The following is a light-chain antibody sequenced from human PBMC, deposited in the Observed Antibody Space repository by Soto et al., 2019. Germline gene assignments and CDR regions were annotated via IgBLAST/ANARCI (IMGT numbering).Light chain of an antibody. CDR1: QSVGSF. Sequence: DIQMTQSPSSLSASVGDRVTITCRASQSVGSFLNWYQQKPGRAPKLLIYASSSLQSGVPSRFSGSGSGTDFTLTISSLQPEDFATYYCQQSNTFWTFGQGTKVEIK. CDR2: ASS. J-gene: IGKJ1*01. CDR3: QQSNTFWT. V-gene: IGKV1-39*01.